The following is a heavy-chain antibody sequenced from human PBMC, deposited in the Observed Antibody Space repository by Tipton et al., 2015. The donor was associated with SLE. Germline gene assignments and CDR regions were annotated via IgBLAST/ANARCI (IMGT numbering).Heavy chain of an antibody. CDR2: ISGSGDST. Sequence: SLRLSCAGSGFTFSSYVMSWVRQAPGKGLEWVSGISGSGDSTYYADSMKGRFTISRDNSKNTLYLQMNSLKAEDTAVYYCAMGPYYFDYWGQGTLVTVSS. J-gene: IGHJ4*02. CDR3: AMGPYYFDY. D-gene: IGHD3-16*01. CDR1: GFTFSSYV. V-gene: IGHV3-23*01.